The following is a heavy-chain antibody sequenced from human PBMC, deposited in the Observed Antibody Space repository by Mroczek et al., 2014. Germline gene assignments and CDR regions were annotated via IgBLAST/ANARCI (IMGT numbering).Heavy chain of an antibody. Sequence: VQLVQSGAEVKKPGASVKVSCKASGYTFTSYGISWVRQAPGQGLEWIGWISAYNGNTNYAQKLQGRVTMSTDTSTRIAYMELRSLRSDDTAVYYCARVRTFGVIIESYYYYAMDVWGQGTTVTVSS. CDR2: ISAYNGNT. D-gene: IGHD3-3*01. CDR1: GYTFTSYG. V-gene: IGHV1-18*01. CDR3: ARVRTFGVIIESYYYYAMDV. J-gene: IGHJ6*02.